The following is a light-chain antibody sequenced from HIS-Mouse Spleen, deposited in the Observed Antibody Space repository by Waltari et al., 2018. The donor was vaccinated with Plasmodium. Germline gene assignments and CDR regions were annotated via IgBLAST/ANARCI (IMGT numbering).Light chain of an antibody. CDR3: MIWPSNASGV. Sequence: QPVLTQPPSSSASPGESARLTCTLPSDINLGSYNIYWYQQKQGSPPRYLLYYYSDSDKGQGSGVPSRFSGSKDASANTGILLISGLQSEDEADYYCMIWPSNASGVFGGGTKLTVL. CDR2: YYSDSDK. J-gene: IGLJ3*02. V-gene: IGLV5-37*01. CDR1: SDINLGSYN.